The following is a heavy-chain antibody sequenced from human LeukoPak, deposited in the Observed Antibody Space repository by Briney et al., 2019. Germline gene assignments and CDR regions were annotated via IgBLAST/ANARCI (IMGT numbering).Heavy chain of an antibody. CDR3: ARDRPIYCSGGSCYSPFDI. J-gene: IGHJ3*02. D-gene: IGHD2-15*01. CDR2: IYYSGST. V-gene: IGHV4-59*01. Sequence: SETLPLTCTVSGGSISSYYWSWIRQPPGKGLEWIGYIYYSGSTNYNPSLKSRVTISVDTSKNQFSLKLSSVTAADTAVYYCARDRPIYCSGGSCYSPFDIWGQGTMVTVSS. CDR1: GGSISSYY.